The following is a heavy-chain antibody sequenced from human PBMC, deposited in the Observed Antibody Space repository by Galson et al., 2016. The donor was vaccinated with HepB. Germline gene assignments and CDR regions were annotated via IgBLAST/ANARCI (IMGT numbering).Heavy chain of an antibody. CDR1: GFTFSSYG. V-gene: IGHV3-30*18. J-gene: IGHJ6*02. CDR2: LSYDGSDK. D-gene: IGHD1-1*01. Sequence: SLRLSCAAYGFTFSSYGMHWVRQAPGKGLEWVAVLSYDGSDKYYADSVKGRFTISRDNSKNPLYRQMSSLRAEDTAVYYGAKDVWRGSGTDYYGMYGWGQGTTVTVAS. CDR3: AKDVWRGSGTDYYGMYG.